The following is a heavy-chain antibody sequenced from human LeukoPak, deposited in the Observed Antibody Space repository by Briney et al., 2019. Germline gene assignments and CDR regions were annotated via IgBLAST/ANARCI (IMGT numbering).Heavy chain of an antibody. Sequence: GGSLRLSCAASGFTFSDYSMNWVRQAPGKGLEWVSGISGSGGSTYYADSVKGRFTISRDNSKNTLYLQMNSLRAEDTAVYYCAKGSYSSGWYYFDCWGQGTLVTVSS. D-gene: IGHD6-19*01. CDR3: AKGSYSSGWYYFDC. V-gene: IGHV3-23*01. CDR1: GFTFSDYS. CDR2: ISGSGGST. J-gene: IGHJ4*02.